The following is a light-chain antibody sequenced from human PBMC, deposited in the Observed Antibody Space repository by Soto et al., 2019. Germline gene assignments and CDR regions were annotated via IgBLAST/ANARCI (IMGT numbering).Light chain of an antibody. CDR2: WAS. CDR1: QSVLYISNNENY. V-gene: IGKV4-1*01. Sequence: DIVMTQSPDSLAVSLGERATINCKSSQSVLYISNNENYLAWYQQKPGQPPNLLIYWASTRESGVPDRFSGSGSGTDLTLTISSLQAEDVAVYYCQQYYSTPYTFGQGTKLEIK. CDR3: QQYYSTPYT. J-gene: IGKJ2*01.